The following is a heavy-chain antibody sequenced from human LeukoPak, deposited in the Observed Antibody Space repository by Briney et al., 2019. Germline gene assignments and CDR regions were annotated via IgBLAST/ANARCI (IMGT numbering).Heavy chain of an antibody. CDR1: GYTFTDEY. CDR3: VRHLTDPTSGDY. J-gene: IGHJ4*02. Sequence: ASVKVSCKTSGYTFTDEYIHWVRQAPGHGLECMGWMHPNTGDTVYVQKFQGRVTFTRDTSISTAYMELHRLRSDDTAVYYCVRHLTDPTSGDYWGQETLVTVSS. CDR2: MHPNTGDT. D-gene: IGHD1-14*01. V-gene: IGHV1-2*02.